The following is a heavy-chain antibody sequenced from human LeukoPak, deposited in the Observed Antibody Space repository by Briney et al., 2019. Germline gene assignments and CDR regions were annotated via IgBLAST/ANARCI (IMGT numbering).Heavy chain of an antibody. CDR3: ARDRITMVRGVIRPHYYGMDV. Sequence: GGSLRLSCAASGFTFSSYNMNWVRQAPGKGLEWVSYINTRGNTIYYAASVKGRFTISRDNSKNTLYLQMNSLRAEDTAVYYCARDRITMVRGVIRPHYYGMDVWGQGTTVTVSS. J-gene: IGHJ6*02. V-gene: IGHV3-48*01. D-gene: IGHD3-10*01. CDR1: GFTFSSYN. CDR2: INTRGNTI.